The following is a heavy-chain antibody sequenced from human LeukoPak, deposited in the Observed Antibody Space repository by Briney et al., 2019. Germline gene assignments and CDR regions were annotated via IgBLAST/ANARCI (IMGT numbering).Heavy chain of an antibody. CDR2: LNPGGGSR. Sequence: ASVKVSCKASGYTFTNYYLHWVRQAPGQGLEWMGILNPGGGSRNYAQKFQGRVTMTRDTSTTTVYMELSSLRSEDTAMYYCAREIGPRQLHLWGSAFDYWGQGTLVTVSS. CDR1: GYTFTNYY. D-gene: IGHD5-18*01. J-gene: IGHJ4*02. V-gene: IGHV1-46*01. CDR3: AREIGPRQLHLWGSAFDY.